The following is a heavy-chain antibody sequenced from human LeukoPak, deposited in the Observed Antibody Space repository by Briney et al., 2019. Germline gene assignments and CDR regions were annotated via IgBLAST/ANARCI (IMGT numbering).Heavy chain of an antibody. Sequence: ASVKVSCKASGYTFTSYDINWVRQATGQGLEWMGWMNPNSGNTGYAQKFQGRVTMTRNTSISTAYMELRSLRSEDTAVYYCARWDYGSGSFHYYYYGMDVWGQGTTVTVSS. CDR1: GYTFTSYD. CDR2: MNPNSGNT. V-gene: IGHV1-8*01. D-gene: IGHD3-10*01. CDR3: ARWDYGSGSFHYYYYGMDV. J-gene: IGHJ6*02.